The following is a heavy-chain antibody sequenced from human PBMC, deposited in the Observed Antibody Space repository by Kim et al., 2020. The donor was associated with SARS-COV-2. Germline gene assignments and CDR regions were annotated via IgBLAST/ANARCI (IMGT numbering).Heavy chain of an antibody. CDR2: IYYSVSP. Sequence: SETLSLTCTVSGDSMSSSYYYWGWIRQPAGQGLEWIGSIYYSVSPFSTPSLQIPVTISVDTSQNQFSLTLISVTAAAAALYFFPSHLLCATFCSAPNFD. V-gene: IGHV4-39*01. CDR1: GDSMSSSYYY. J-gene: IGHJ4*01. CDR3: PSHLLCATFCSAPNFD. D-gene: IGHD1-26*01.